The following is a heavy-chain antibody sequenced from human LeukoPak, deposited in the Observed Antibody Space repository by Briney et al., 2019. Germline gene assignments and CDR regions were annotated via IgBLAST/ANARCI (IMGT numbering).Heavy chain of an antibody. CDR2: IYTSGNT. CDR3: ARDSGYDLNRFDP. V-gene: IGHV4-4*07. D-gene: IGHD5-12*01. J-gene: IGHJ5*02. CDR1: GGSISSYY. Sequence: ASETLSLTCTVSGGSISSYYWSWIRQPAGKGLEWIGRIYTSGNTNYNPSLESRVTMSLDTSRNQFSLKLRSVTAADTAVYYCARDSGYDLNRFDPWGQGTLVTVSS.